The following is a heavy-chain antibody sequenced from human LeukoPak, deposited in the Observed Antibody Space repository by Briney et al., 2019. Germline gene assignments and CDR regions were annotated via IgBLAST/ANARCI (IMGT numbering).Heavy chain of an antibody. CDR1: GYTFTGYY. V-gene: IGHV1-2*02. Sequence: ASVNVSCKASGYTFTGYYMHWVRQAPGQGLEWMGWINPNSGGTNYAQKLQGRVTMTTDTSTSTACMELRSLRSDDTAVYYCASVYSSSWYLSGWGTLDYWGQGTLVTVSS. CDR2: INPNSGGT. D-gene: IGHD6-13*01. J-gene: IGHJ4*02. CDR3: ASVYSSSWYLSGWGTLDY.